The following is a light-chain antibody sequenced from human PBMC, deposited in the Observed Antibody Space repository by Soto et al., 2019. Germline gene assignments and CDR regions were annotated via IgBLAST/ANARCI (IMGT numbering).Light chain of an antibody. CDR1: SSDIGAYNY. Sequence: QSALTQPASVSGSPGQSITISCTGTSSDIGAYNYFSWYQQPPGKAPQLMIYDVNIRPSGVSNRFSGSKSGNTASLTISGLQAEDEADYYCTSWTTSTTMVFGGGTKVTVL. CDR3: TSWTTSTTMV. V-gene: IGLV2-14*03. CDR2: DVN. J-gene: IGLJ2*01.